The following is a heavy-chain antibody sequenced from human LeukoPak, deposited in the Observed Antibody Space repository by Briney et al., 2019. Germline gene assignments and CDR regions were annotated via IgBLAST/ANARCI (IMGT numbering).Heavy chain of an antibody. J-gene: IGHJ6*02. Sequence: SETLSLTCTVSGASISSYYWSWIRQPPGKGLEWIGEINHSGSTNYNPSLKSRVTISVDTSKNQFSLKLSSVTAADTAVYYCARGPGIAVAGTIYYYYGMDVWGQGTTVTVSS. CDR3: ARGPGIAVAGTIYYYYGMDV. V-gene: IGHV4-34*01. D-gene: IGHD6-19*01. CDR2: INHSGST. CDR1: GASISSYY.